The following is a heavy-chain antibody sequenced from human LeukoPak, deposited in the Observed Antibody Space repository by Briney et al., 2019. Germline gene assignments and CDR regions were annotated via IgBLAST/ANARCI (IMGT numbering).Heavy chain of an antibody. CDR2: IYYSGST. D-gene: IGHD6-19*01. CDR3: ARYSSGWFEGFDY. V-gene: IGHV4-39*01. CDR1: GGSISSSNYY. J-gene: IGHJ4*02. Sequence: SETLSLTCAVSGGSISSSNYYWGWIRQPPGKGLEWIGSIYYSGSTYYNPSLKSRVTISVDTSKNQFSLKLSSVTAADTAVYYCARYSSGWFEGFDYWGQGTLVTVSS.